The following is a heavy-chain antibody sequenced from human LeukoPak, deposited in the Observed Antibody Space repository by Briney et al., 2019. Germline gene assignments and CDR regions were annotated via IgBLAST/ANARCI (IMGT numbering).Heavy chain of an antibody. D-gene: IGHD4-17*01. CDR2: IYYSGST. J-gene: IGHJ4*02. Sequence: PSETLSLTCTVSGGSISSSSYYWGLIRQPPGKGLEWIGSIYYSGSTYYNPSLKSRVTISVDTSKNQFSLKLSSVTAADTAVYYCARQGATVTAFDYWGQGTLVTVSS. CDR1: GGSISSSSYY. CDR3: ARQGATVTAFDY. V-gene: IGHV4-39*01.